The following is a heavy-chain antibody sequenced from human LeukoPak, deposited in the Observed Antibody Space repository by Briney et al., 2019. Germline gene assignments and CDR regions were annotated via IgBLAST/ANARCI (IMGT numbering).Heavy chain of an antibody. J-gene: IGHJ4*02. CDR2: ISWNSGSI. V-gene: IGHV3-9*01. Sequence: GGSLRLPCAASGFTFDDYAMHWVRQAPGKGLEWVSGISWNSGSIGYADSVKGRFTISRDNAKNALYLQMNSLRAEDTATYYCARDSPLLTVWGQGTLVTVSS. D-gene: IGHD3-9*01. CDR1: GFTFDDYA. CDR3: ARDSPLLTV.